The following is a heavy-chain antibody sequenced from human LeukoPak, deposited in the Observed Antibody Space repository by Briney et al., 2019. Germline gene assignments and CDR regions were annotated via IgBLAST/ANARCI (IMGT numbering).Heavy chain of an antibody. CDR3: ADLGITMIGGV. CDR2: ISGRGGST. CDR1: VFTSMGYA. Sequence: GGPWRFSGAASVFTSMGYAVTGSARAPGKGWKGFSDISGRGGSTYYADSVKGRFTISRDNAKNSLYLQMNSLRAEDTVVYYCADLGITMIGGVWVKETTVTNSS. D-gene: IGHD3-10*02. V-gene: IGHV3-23*01. J-gene: IGHJ6*04.